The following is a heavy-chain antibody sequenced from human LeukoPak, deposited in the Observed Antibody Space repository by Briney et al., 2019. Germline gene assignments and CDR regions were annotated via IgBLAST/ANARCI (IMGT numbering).Heavy chain of an antibody. V-gene: IGHV4-4*02. D-gene: IGHD1-14*01. J-gene: IGHJ4*02. CDR2: IHRSGST. CDR3: AREIVGGFNPGAY. Sequence: PSETLSLTCTVSPDSTTSNFWSWVRQPPGKGLEWIGEIHRSGSTNYNPSLQSRVTISIDRSKNQITLELSSVTAADTAVYYCAREIVGGFNPGAYWGQGTLVTVSS. CDR1: PDSTTSNF.